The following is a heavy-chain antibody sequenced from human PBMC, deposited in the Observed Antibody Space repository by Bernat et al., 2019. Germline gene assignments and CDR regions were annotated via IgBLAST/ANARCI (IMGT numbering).Heavy chain of an antibody. J-gene: IGHJ5*02. V-gene: IGHV3-11*05. CDR2: ISSSSSYT. Sequence: QVQLVESGGGLVKPGGSLRLSCAAPGFTFSDYYMSWIRQAPGKGLEWVSYISSSSSYTNYADSVKGRFTISRDNAKNSLYLQMNSLRAEDTAVYYCARALFIAAAGTGWFDPWGQGTLVTVSS. CDR3: ARALFIAAAGTGWFDP. CDR1: GFTFSDYY. D-gene: IGHD6-13*01.